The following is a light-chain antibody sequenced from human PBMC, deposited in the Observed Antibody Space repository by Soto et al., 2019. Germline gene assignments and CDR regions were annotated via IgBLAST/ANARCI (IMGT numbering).Light chain of an antibody. J-gene: IGKJ1*01. V-gene: IGKV1-8*01. CDR2: AAS. CDR3: QQYYSGGT. Sequence: AIRMTQSPSSLSASTGDRVTITCRASQGISSYLAWYQQKPGKAPKLLIYAASTLQSGVPSRFSGSGSGTDLTLTISCLQSEDFATYYCQQYYSGGTFDQGTKVEIK. CDR1: QGISSY.